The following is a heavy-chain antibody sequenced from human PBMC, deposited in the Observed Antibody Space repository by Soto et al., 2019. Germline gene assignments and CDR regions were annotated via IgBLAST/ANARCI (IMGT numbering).Heavy chain of an antibody. V-gene: IGHV1-69*12. J-gene: IGHJ6*02. CDR3: ASGSASSDYYFYDVDF. CDR2: IIPIFNTT. D-gene: IGHD6-25*01. CDR1: GGIFIAYA. Sequence: QVQWVQSGTEMKKPGSSVKISCKASGGIFIAYAINWVRLAPGQGLEWMGGIIPIFNTTNYAQKFQGRVTITANESTTTVYMELSSLRYEDTAVYFCASGSASSDYYFYDVDFWGQGTTVTVSS.